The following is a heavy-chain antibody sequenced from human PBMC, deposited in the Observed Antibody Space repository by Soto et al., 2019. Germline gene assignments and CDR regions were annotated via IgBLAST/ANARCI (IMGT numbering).Heavy chain of an antibody. CDR2: IYWNDDK. J-gene: IGHJ4*02. Sequence: QITLKESGPTLVKPTQTLTLTCTFSGFSLSTSGVGVGWIRQPPGKALEWLALIYWNDDKRYSPSLKSRLTITKDTSKNQVVLTMTNMDPVDTATYYCAHSPVRFLEWNYNPYYFDYWGQGTLVTVSS. CDR3: AHSPVRFLEWNYNPYYFDY. D-gene: IGHD3-3*01. CDR1: GFSLSTSGVG. V-gene: IGHV2-5*01.